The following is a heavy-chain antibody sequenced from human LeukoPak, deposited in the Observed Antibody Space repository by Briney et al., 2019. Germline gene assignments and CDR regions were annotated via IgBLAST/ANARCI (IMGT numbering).Heavy chain of an antibody. CDR2: ISGSGGST. V-gene: IGHV3-23*01. CDR1: RFTFSSYA. J-gene: IGHJ6*03. CDR3: AKSSRLYYYYYMDV. D-gene: IGHD6-25*01. Sequence: GGSLRLSCAASRFTFSSYAMSWVRQAPGKGLEWVSAISGSGGSTYYADSVKGRFTISRDNSKNTLYLQMNSLRAEDTAVYCCAKSSRLYYYYYMDVWGKGTTVTVSS.